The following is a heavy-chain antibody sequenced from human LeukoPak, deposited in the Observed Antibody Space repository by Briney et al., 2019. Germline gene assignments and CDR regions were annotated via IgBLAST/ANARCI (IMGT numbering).Heavy chain of an antibody. V-gene: IGHV3-7*01. J-gene: IGHJ4*02. CDR2: IKQDGSEK. CDR3: ARDVYYFDY. CDR1: GLTFSSYW. Sequence: GGSLRLSCAASGLTFSSYWMSWVRQAPGKGLEWVANIKQDGSEKHYVDSVTGRFTISRDNTKNSLYLQMNSLRADDTAVYYCARDVYYFDYWGQGTLVTVSS.